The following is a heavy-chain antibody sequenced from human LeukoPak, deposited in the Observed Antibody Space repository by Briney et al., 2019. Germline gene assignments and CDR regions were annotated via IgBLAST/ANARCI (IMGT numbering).Heavy chain of an antibody. CDR2: INPNSGGT. Sequence: VASLKASCKASVYTSSAYYMHWVRQAPRQGREWMGWINPNSGGTTYAQKFQGRVTMTRDTTITTAYMELSRLRSDDTAVYYCARGPGYSSSWYVGYYYYYGMDVWGQGTTVTVSS. CDR3: ARGPGYSSSWYVGYYYYYGMDV. D-gene: IGHD6-13*01. CDR1: VYTSSAYY. V-gene: IGHV1-2*02. J-gene: IGHJ6*02.